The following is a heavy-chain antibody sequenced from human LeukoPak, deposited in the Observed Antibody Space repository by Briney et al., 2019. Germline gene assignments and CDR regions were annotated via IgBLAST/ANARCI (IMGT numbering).Heavy chain of an antibody. Sequence: GGSLRLSCAATGFTFSNYAIHWGRQAPGKGLEWVAFISDDGSRQHYADSVKGRFTISRDNSKNTLYLQMNSLRVEDTAVYYCAKGGGATVPFDNWGQGTLVTVSS. CDR1: GFTFSNYA. D-gene: IGHD4-11*01. CDR2: ISDDGSRQ. CDR3: AKGGGATVPFDN. V-gene: IGHV3-30-3*01. J-gene: IGHJ4*02.